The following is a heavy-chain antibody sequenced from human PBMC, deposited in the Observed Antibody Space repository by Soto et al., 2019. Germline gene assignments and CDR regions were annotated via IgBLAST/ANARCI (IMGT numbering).Heavy chain of an antibody. V-gene: IGHV4-39*01. J-gene: IGHJ6*02. CDR2: FYYSGST. CDR3: AGQRDYYGMDV. CDR1: GGSISNSDYY. Sequence: QLQLQESGPGLVKPSETLSFTCTVSGGSISNSDYYWGWIRQPPGKGLEWIGSFYYSGSTYYSPSLQSRVTISGDSSKNQFSLKLSSVTAADTAVYYCAGQRDYYGMDVWGQGTTVTVSS.